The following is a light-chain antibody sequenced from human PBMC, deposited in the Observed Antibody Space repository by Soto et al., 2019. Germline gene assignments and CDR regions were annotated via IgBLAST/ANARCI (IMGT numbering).Light chain of an antibody. CDR1: NSNIGGGYD. CDR3: HSYDNRLSGSV. CDR2: GNN. Sequence: QSVLTQPPSVSGAPGQRVTISCTGNNSNIGGGYDVHWYQQLPGTAPKLLIYGNNNRPSGVPDRFSGSKSYASASLAITGLQSEDEADYYCHSYDNRLSGSVFGGGTKLTVL. J-gene: IGLJ2*01. V-gene: IGLV1-40*01.